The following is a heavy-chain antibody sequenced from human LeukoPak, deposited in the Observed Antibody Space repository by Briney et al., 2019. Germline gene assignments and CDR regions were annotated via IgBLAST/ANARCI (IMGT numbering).Heavy chain of an antibody. V-gene: IGHV3-48*01. Sequence: HPGGSLRLSCAASGFTFSSYSMNWVRQAPGKGLEWVSYISSSSSTIYYADSVKGRFTISRDNAKNSLYLQMNSLRAEDTAVYYCARSSHGSSFDYWGQGTLVTVSS. CDR3: ARSSHGSSFDY. J-gene: IGHJ4*02. D-gene: IGHD6-6*01. CDR1: GFTFSSYS. CDR2: ISSSSSTI.